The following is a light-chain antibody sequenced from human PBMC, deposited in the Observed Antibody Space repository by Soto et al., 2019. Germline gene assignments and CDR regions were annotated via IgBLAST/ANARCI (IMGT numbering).Light chain of an antibody. CDR3: QRSYGSPPWT. CDR1: QSISIF. Sequence: DIQMTQSPSSLSESVGDRVTITCRASQSISIFLNWYQQKPGKAPKLLIYGASTLQGGVPSRFSGSGSGTDFTLTISRLQPEDFATYYCQRSYGSPPWTFGQGTKVEIK. V-gene: IGKV1-39*01. J-gene: IGKJ1*01. CDR2: GAS.